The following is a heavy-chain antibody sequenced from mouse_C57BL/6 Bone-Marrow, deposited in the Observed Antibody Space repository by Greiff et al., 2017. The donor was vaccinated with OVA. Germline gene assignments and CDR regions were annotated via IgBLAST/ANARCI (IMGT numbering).Heavy chain of an antibody. V-gene: IGHV1-26*01. J-gene: IGHJ4*01. CDR3: ASYVLYYYAMDY. CDR2: INPNNGGT. Sequence: EVQLQQSGPELVKPGASVKISCKASGYTFTDYYMNWVKQSHGKSLEWIGDINPNNGGTSYNQKFKGKATLTVDKSSSTAYMELRSLTSEDSAVYYCASYVLYYYAMDYWGQGTSVTVSS. CDR1: GYTFTDYY. D-gene: IGHD1-1*01.